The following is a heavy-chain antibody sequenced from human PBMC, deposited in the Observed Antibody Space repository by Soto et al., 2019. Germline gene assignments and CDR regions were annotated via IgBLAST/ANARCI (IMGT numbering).Heavy chain of an antibody. Sequence: SETLSLTCAVYGGSFSGYYWSWIRQPPGKGLEWIGEINHSGSTNYNPSLKSRVTISVDTSKNQFSLKLSSVTAADTAVYYCARGRFWSGYSTPFDYWGQGTLVTVSS. CDR1: GGSFSGYY. CDR3: ARGRFWSGYSTPFDY. D-gene: IGHD3-3*01. J-gene: IGHJ4*02. CDR2: INHSGST. V-gene: IGHV4-34*01.